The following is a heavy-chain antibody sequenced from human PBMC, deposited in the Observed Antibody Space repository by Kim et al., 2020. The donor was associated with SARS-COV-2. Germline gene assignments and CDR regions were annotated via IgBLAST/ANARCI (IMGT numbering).Heavy chain of an antibody. D-gene: IGHD3-10*01. CDR2: IVVGSGNT. V-gene: IGHV1-58*01. Sequence: SVKVSCKASGFTFTSSAVQWVRQARGQRLEWIGGIVVGSGNTNYAQKFQERVTITRDMSTSTAYMELSSLRSEDTAVYYCAADLWFGEFLYYYYGMGVWGQGTPVTVSS. CDR3: AADLWFGEFLYYYYGMGV. CDR1: GFTFTSSA. J-gene: IGHJ6*02.